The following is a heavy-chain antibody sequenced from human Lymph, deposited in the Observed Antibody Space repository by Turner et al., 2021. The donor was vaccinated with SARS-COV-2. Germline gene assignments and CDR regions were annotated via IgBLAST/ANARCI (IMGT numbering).Heavy chain of an antibody. Sequence: EVQLVESGGGLVQPGRSLRLACTASGFTLGDYAMGWVSQAPGKGLEWVGCSRSKAYGGTTEYAASVKGRFTISRDESKSSAYLEMNSLKTEDTAVYYCTRFDYWGQGTLVTVSS. J-gene: IGHJ4*02. V-gene: IGHV3-49*04. CDR2: SRSKAYGGTT. CDR3: TRFDY. CDR1: GFTLGDYA.